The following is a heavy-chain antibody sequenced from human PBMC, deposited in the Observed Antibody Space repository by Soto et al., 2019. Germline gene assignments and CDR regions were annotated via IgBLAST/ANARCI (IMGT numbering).Heavy chain of an antibody. CDR1: GFTFSSYA. CDR3: AKVGCSGGSCYSSPHFDY. J-gene: IGHJ4*02. Sequence: GGSLRLSCAASGFTFSSYAMSWVRQAPGKGLEWVSAISGSGGSTYYADSVKGRSTISRDNSKNTLYLQMNSLRDEDTAVYYCAKVGCSGGSCYSSPHFDYWGQGTLVTVSS. V-gene: IGHV3-23*01. D-gene: IGHD2-15*01. CDR2: ISGSGGST.